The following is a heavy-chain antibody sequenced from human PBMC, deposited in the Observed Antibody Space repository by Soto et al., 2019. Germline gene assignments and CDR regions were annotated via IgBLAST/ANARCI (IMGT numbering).Heavy chain of an antibody. D-gene: IGHD1-7*01. J-gene: IGHJ4*02. V-gene: IGHV1-58*01. Sequence: SVKVSCKASGFTFTSSAVQWVRQARGQRLEWIGWIVVGSGNTNYAQKFQERVTITRDMSTSTAYMELSSLRSEDTAVYYCAADLAGTTGPDYWGQGTLVTVSS. CDR1: GFTFTSSA. CDR3: AADLAGTTGPDY. CDR2: IVVGSGNT.